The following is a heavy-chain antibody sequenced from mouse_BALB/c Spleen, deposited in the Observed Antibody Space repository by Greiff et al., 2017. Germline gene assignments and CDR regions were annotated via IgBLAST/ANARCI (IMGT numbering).Heavy chain of an antibody. CDR3: ERGPNYSSSLAWFAY. CDR2: ISSGSSSI. Sequence: VESGGGLVQPGGSRKLSCAASGFTFSSFGMSWVRQAPEKGLEWVAYISSGSSSIYYADTVKGRFTISRDNPKNTLFLQMTSLRSEDTAMYYCERGPNYSSSLAWFAYWGQGTLVTVSA. V-gene: IGHV5-17*02. J-gene: IGHJ3*01. CDR1: GFTFSSFG. D-gene: IGHD1-1*01.